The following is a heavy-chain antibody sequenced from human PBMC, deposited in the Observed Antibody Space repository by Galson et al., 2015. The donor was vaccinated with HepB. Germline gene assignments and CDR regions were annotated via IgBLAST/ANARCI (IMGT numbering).Heavy chain of an antibody. D-gene: IGHD5-18*01. CDR3: AGERGAIRGYSYG. CDR1: GFTFSSYG. V-gene: IGHV3-30*03. J-gene: IGHJ4*02. Sequence: SLRLSCAASGFTFSSYGMHWVRQAPGKGLEWVAVISYDGSNKYYADSVKGRFTISRDNSKNTLYLQMNSLRAEDTAVYYCAGERGAIRGYSYGWGQGTLVTVSS. CDR2: ISYDGSNK.